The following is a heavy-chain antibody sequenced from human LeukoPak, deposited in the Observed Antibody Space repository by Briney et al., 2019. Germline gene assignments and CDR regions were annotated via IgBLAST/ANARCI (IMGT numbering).Heavy chain of an antibody. CDR3: AKDGAYSSNWWFYFDY. D-gene: IGHD6-13*01. CDR2: ISGSGGST. J-gene: IGHJ4*02. CDR1: GFTVSSYG. Sequence: PGGTLRLSCAASGFTVSSYGMSWVRQAPGKGLEWVSAISGSGGSTYYADFVKGRFTISRDKSKNTLYLQMNSLRAEDTAVYYCAKDGAYSSNWWFYFDYWGQGTLVTVSS. V-gene: IGHV3-23*01.